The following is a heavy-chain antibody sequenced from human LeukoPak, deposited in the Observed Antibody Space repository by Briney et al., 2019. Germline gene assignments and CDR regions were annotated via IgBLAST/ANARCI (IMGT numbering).Heavy chain of an antibody. Sequence: PGGSLRLSCAASGFTFSSYGMSWVRQAPGKGLEWVSTINEDGSETYYVDSVKGRFTISRDNAKNSLFLQMNSLRAEDTAVYYCARGPYYWGQGTLVTVSS. CDR1: GFTFSSYG. J-gene: IGHJ4*02. CDR3: ARGPYY. V-gene: IGHV3-7*04. CDR2: INEDGSET.